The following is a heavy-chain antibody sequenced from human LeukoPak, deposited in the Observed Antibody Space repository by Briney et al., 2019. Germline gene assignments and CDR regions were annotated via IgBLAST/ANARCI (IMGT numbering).Heavy chain of an antibody. CDR1: GGSISSCY. J-gene: IGHJ6*03. CDR2: IYYSGST. Sequence: SETLSLTCTVSGGSISSCYWSWIRQPPGKGLEWIGYIYYSGSTNYNPSLKSRVTISVDTSKNQFSLKLSSVTAADTAVYYCARWSSFYYYYMDVWGKGTTVTVSS. V-gene: IGHV4-59*01. CDR3: ARWSSFYYYYMDV. D-gene: IGHD6-13*01.